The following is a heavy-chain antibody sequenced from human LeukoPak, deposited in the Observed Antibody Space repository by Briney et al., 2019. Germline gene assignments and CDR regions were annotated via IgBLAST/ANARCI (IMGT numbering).Heavy chain of an antibody. CDR1: GGSISSYY. V-gene: IGHV4-59*01. CDR3: ARVGDSCFDY. J-gene: IGHJ4*02. CDR2: IYNSGNT. Sequence: KPSETLSLTCTVSGGSISSYYWSWIRQSPGKGLEWIGYIYNSGNTNYNPSLRSRVTILVDTSKNQFSLKMTSVTAADTAVYYCARVGDSCFDYWGQGTLVTVSS. D-gene: IGHD3-10*01.